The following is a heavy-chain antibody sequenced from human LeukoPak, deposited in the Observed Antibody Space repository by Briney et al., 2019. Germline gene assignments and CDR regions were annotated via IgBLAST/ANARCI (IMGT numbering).Heavy chain of an antibody. V-gene: IGHV3-23*01. D-gene: IGHD2-15*01. CDR2: VSGSGGST. CDR3: AKHGGLGNYFDY. J-gene: IGHJ4*02. Sequence: GGSLRLSCAASGFTFSNSAMSWVRQAPGKGLEWVSTVSGSGGSTYYADSVKGRFTISRDNSKSTLYLQMSSLRAEDTAVYYCAKHGGLGNYFDYWGQGTLVTVSS. CDR1: GFTFSNSA.